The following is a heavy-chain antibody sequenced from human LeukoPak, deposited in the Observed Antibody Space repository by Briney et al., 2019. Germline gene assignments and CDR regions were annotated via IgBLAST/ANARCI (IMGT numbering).Heavy chain of an antibody. D-gene: IGHD3-3*01. J-gene: IGHJ5*02. V-gene: IGHV1-8*03. CDR1: GGTFSSYA. CDR3: ARVGLYYDFWSGYPGWFDP. CDR2: MNPNSGNT. Sequence: ASVKVSCKASGGTFSSYAISWVRQAPGQGLEWMGWMNPNSGNTGYAQKFQGRVTITRNTSISTAYMELSSLRSEDTAVYYCARVGLYYDFWSGYPGWFDPWGQGTLVTVSS.